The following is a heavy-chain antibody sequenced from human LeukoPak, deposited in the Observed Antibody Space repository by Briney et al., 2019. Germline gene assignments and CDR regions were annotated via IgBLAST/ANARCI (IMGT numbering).Heavy chain of an antibody. CDR3: ARAYSSSWYFKGYFQH. J-gene: IGHJ1*01. CDR2: IKQDGSEK. V-gene: IGHV3-7*04. CDR1: GFTVSSNY. Sequence: GGSLRLSCAASGFTVSSNYMSWVRQAPGKGLEWVANIKQDGSEKYYVDSVKGRFTISRDNAKNSLYLQMNSLRAEDTAVYYCARAYSSSWYFKGYFQHWGQGTLVTVSS. D-gene: IGHD6-13*01.